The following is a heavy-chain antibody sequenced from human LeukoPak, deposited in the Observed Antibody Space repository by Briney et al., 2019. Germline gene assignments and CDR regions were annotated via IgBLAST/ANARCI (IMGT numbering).Heavy chain of an antibody. CDR2: LSVYNGHT. V-gene: IGHV1-18*01. J-gene: IGHJ4*02. D-gene: IGHD2-21*02. CDR1: GYTFTDFA. CDR3: ARNGDPGPYYFDF. Sequence: GASVKVSCKASGYTFTDFAMSWVRQAPGQGLEWMGKLSVYNGHTNSVQKFQGRVTMTRDTSTSTAYMELMSLRPDDTAVYFCARNGDPGPYYFDFWGQGTLVTVSS.